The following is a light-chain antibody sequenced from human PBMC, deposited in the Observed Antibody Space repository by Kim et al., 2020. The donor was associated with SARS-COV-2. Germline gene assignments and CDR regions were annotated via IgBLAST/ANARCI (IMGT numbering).Light chain of an antibody. CDR2: EDV. Sequence: SVSPGQTATITCSGDDLGNKFVCWYRQKPGQSPVLGMYEDVKRPSGIPERFSGSNSGNTATLTISGTQAMDEADYYCQAWDSSRYVFGTGTKVTVL. CDR3: QAWDSSRYV. J-gene: IGLJ1*01. V-gene: IGLV3-1*01. CDR1: DLGNKF.